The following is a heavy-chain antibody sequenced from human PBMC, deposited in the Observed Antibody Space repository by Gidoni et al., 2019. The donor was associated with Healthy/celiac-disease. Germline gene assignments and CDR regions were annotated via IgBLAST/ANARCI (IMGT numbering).Heavy chain of an antibody. CDR3: ARGSTVTDFQH. J-gene: IGHJ1*01. CDR2: PIFGTA. V-gene: IGHV1-69*01. D-gene: IGHD4-4*01. Sequence: PIFGTANYAQKFQGRVTITADESTSTAYMELSSLRSEDTAVYYCARGSTVTDFQHWGQGTLVTVSS.